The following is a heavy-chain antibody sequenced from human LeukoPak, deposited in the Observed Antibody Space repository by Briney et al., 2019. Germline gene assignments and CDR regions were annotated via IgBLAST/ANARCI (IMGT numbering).Heavy chain of an antibody. CDR3: ARDYCSGGSCWPSDY. CDR1: GYTLTGYY. D-gene: IGHD2-15*01. J-gene: IGHJ4*02. V-gene: IGHV1-2*02. CDR2: INPNSGGT. Sequence: ASVKVSCKASGYTLTGYYMHWVRQAPGQGPEWMGWINPNSGGTDYAQKFRGRVTMTRDTSISTAYMEVSNLRSDDTALYYCARDYCSGGSCWPSDYWGQGTLVTVSS.